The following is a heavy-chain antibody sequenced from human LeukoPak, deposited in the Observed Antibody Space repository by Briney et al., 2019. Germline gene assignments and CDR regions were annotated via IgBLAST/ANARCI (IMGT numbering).Heavy chain of an antibody. CDR2: IYDSGTT. CDR1: GFTVSSNY. J-gene: IGHJ4*02. CDR3: AGRRSSGWYAY. D-gene: IGHD6-19*01. V-gene: IGHV3-53*01. Sequence: QTGGSLRLSCATSGFTVSSNYMSWVRQAPGKGLEWVSVIYDSGTTYYADSVKGRFLIFRDTSKNTVDLQMNSLRVEDTAVYYCAGRRSSGWYAYWGQGTLVTVSS.